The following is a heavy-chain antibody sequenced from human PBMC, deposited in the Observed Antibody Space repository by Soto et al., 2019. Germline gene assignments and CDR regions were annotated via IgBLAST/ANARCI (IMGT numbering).Heavy chain of an antibody. J-gene: IGHJ6*02. CDR2: ISSSSSYI. V-gene: IGHV3-21*01. Sequence: EVQLVESGGGLVKPGGSLRLSCAASGFTFSSYSMNWVRQAPGKGLEWVSSISSSSSYIYYADSVKGRFTISRDNAKNSLYLQMNSLRAEDTAVYYCARDTPHTSGMDVWGQGTTVTVSS. CDR3: ARDTPHTSGMDV. CDR1: GFTFSSYS.